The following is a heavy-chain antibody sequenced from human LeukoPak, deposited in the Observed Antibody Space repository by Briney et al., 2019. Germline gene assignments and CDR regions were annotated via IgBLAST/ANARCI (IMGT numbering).Heavy chain of an antibody. CDR2: IIPILGIA. V-gene: IGHV1-69*04. CDR3: ARAAWYYYDSSGFSAPYYYGMDV. Sequence: ASVKVSCKASGGTFSSYAISWVRQAPGQGLEWMGRIIPILGIANYAQKFQGRVTITADKSTSTAYMELSSLRSEDTAVYYCARAAWYYYDSSGFSAPYYYGMDVWGQGTTVTVSS. J-gene: IGHJ6*02. CDR1: GGTFSSYA. D-gene: IGHD3-22*01.